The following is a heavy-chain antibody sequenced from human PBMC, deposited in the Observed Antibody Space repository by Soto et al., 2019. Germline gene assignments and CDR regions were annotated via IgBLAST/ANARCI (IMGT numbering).Heavy chain of an antibody. J-gene: IGHJ4*02. D-gene: IGHD2-8*01. Sequence: SETLSLTCTVSGTSISSYYWSWIRQPPGKGLEWIANIHYSGTTNYNPSLASRVTLSVDTSKNQFSLKMTSVTAADRAMYFCARYNSYAIDYWGRGTMVTVYS. CDR1: GTSISSYY. CDR2: IHYSGTT. V-gene: IGHV4-59*01. CDR3: ARYNSYAIDY.